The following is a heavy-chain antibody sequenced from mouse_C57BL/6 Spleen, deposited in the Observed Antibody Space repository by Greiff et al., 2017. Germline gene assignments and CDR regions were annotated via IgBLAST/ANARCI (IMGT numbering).Heavy chain of an antibody. V-gene: IGHV1-15*01. CDR2: IDPETGGT. CDR3: TRTTVGSHYAMDY. J-gene: IGHJ4*01. CDR1: GYTFTDYE. Sequence: VQLQQSGAELVRPGASVTLSCKASGYTFTDYEMHWVKQTPVHGLEWIGAIDPETGGTAYNQKFKGKAILTADKSSSTAYMELRSLTSEDSAVYYCTRTTVGSHYAMDYWGQGTSVTVSS. D-gene: IGHD1-1*01.